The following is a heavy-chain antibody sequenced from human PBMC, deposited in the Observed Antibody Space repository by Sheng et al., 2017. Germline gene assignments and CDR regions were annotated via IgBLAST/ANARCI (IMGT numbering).Heavy chain of an antibody. J-gene: IGHJ3*02. V-gene: IGHV5-51*06. Sequence: EVQLVQSGAEVKKPGESLKISCKGSGYSFTSYWIGWVRQMPGKGLEWMGIIYPADSDTRYSPSFQGQVTISADKSISTAYLQWSSLKASDTAMYYCARRGSRYCSSTSCEGDDAFDIWGQGTMVTVSS. CDR3: ARRGSRYCSSTSCEGDDAFDI. CDR2: IYPADSDT. CDR1: GYSFTSYW. D-gene: IGHD2-2*01.